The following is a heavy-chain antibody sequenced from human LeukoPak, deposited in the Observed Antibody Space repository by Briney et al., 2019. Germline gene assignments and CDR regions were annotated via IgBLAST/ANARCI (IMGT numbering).Heavy chain of an antibody. V-gene: IGHV4-39*02. Sequence: ASETLSLTCTVSGGLISSSSYYWGWIRQPPEKGLEWIGSFYYSGSTYYHPSLKSRVTISVDTSKNQFSLNLSSVTAADTAVYYCAREVAGTHFDYWGQGTLVTVSS. J-gene: IGHJ4*02. CDR1: GGLISSSSYY. D-gene: IGHD6-19*01. CDR3: AREVAGTHFDY. CDR2: FYYSGST.